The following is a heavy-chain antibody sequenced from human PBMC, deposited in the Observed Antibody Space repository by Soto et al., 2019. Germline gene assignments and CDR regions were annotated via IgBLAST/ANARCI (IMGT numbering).Heavy chain of an antibody. V-gene: IGHV4-59*08. CDR2: IYYSGST. CDR3: ARHYGYGYARD. J-gene: IGHJ4*02. CDR1: GGSISSYY. D-gene: IGHD5-18*01. Sequence: QVQLQESGPGLVKPSETLSLTCTVSGGSISSYYWSWIRQPPWKGLEWIGYIYYSGSTNYNPSLKSRVTISVDTSKNQFSLKLSSVTAADTAVYYCARHYGYGYARDWGQGTLVTVSS.